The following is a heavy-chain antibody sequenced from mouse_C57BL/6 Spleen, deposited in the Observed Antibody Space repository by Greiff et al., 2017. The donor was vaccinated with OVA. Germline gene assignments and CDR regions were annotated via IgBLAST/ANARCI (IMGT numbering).Heavy chain of an antibody. V-gene: IGHV1-4*01. CDR1: GYTFTSYT. CDR2: INPSSGYT. J-gene: IGHJ2*01. Sequence: QVHVKQSGAELARPGASVKMSCKASGYTFTSYTMHWVKQRPGQGLEWIGYINPSSGYTKYNQKFKDKATLTADKSSSTAYMQLSSLTSEDSAVYYCAREKFWDVGFDYWGQGTTLTVSS. D-gene: IGHD4-1*01. CDR3: AREKFWDVGFDY.